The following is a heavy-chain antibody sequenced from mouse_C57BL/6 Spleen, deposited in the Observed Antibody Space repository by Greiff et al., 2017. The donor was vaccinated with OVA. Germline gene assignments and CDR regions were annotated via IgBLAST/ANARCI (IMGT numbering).Heavy chain of an antibody. J-gene: IGHJ2*01. V-gene: IGHV1-72*01. CDR1: GYTFTSYW. Sequence: QVQLKQPGAELVKPGASVKLSCKASGYTFTSYWMHWVKQRPGRGLEWIGRIDPNSGGTKYNEKFKSKATLTVDKPSSTAYMQLSSLTSEDSAVYYCARGDYYGRSYEYFDYWGQGTTLTVSS. CDR2: IDPNSGGT. D-gene: IGHD1-1*01. CDR3: ARGDYYGRSYEYFDY.